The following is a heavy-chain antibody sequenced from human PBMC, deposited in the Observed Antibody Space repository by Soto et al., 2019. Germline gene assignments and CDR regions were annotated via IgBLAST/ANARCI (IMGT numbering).Heavy chain of an antibody. CDR1: GFTFSNFA. D-gene: IGHD3-22*01. V-gene: IGHV3-30-3*01. J-gene: IGHJ4*02. Sequence: QVQLVESGGGVVQPGRSLRLSCEASGFTFSNFALYWVRQAPGKGLEWVAVISYDGFNKYHADSVKGRFTISRDDSQNTVFLQMGSLRLEDTAVYYCARDRFESSGYSFGALSHWGQGSVVTVSS. CDR2: ISYDGFNK. CDR3: ARDRFESSGYSFGALSH.